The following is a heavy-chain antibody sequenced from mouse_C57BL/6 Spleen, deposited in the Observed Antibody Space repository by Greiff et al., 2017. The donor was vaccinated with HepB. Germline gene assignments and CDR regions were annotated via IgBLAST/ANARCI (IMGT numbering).Heavy chain of an antibody. Sequence: EVKLVESGGGLVQPGGSMKLSCAASGFTFSDAWMDWVRQSPEKGLEWVAEIRNKANNHATYYAESVKGRFTISRDDSKSSVYLQMNSLRAEDTGIYYCTRFTTVVAPYAMDYWGQGTSVTVSS. CDR1: GFTFSDAW. V-gene: IGHV6-6*01. CDR2: IRNKANNHAT. J-gene: IGHJ4*01. CDR3: TRFTTVVAPYAMDY. D-gene: IGHD1-1*01.